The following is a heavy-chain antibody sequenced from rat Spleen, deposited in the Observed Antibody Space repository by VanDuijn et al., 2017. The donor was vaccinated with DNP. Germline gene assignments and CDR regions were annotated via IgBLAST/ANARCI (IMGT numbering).Heavy chain of an antibody. Sequence: EVQLVETGGSLVQPGKSLKLTCATSGFTFSNAWMYWVRQSPEKQLEWVAQIKAKSNNYATYYAESVKGRFTISRDDSKSSVYLQMNGLKEEDTAIYFCTWNDNYWYFDFWGPGTMVTVSS. V-gene: IGHV6-8*01. J-gene: IGHJ1*01. D-gene: IGHD1-7*01. CDR2: IKAKSNNYAT. CDR1: GFTFSNAW. CDR3: TWNDNYWYFDF.